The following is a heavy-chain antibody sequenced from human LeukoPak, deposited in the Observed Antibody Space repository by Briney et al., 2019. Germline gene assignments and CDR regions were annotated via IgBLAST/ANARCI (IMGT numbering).Heavy chain of an antibody. CDR1: GYTFTSYY. Sequence: WASVKVSCKASGYTFTSYYMHWVRQAPGQGLEWMGIINPSGGSTSYAQKFQGRVTMTRDTSTSTVYMELSSLRSEDTAVYYCARGVLGDILTGYYLYYYGMDVWGQGTTVTVSS. J-gene: IGHJ6*02. CDR2: INPSGGST. V-gene: IGHV1-46*01. CDR3: ARGVLGDILTGYYLYYYGMDV. D-gene: IGHD3-9*01.